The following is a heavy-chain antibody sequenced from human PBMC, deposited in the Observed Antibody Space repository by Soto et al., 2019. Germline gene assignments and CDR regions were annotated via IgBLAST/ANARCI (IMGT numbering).Heavy chain of an antibody. CDR3: TRATFAVITGFDY. CDR1: GFNVGAFS. CDR2: ISVSDAFI. D-gene: IGHD1-20*01. Sequence: GGSLRLSGAASGFNVGAFSVNWVRQAPWKGLEWVSGISVSDAFIYYADSVRRRFSISRDASENILYLQMNSLRVDDTALYYCTRATFAVITGFDYCGPGNLVTV. J-gene: IGHJ4*02. V-gene: IGHV3-23*01.